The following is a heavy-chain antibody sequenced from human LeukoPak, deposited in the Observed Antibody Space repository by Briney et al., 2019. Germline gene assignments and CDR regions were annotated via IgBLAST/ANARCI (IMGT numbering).Heavy chain of an antibody. V-gene: IGHV4-4*02. CDR2: IYHSGST. CDR1: GGSISSSNW. CDR3: ARVHRGYDILTGYYATLQIDY. D-gene: IGHD3-9*01. J-gene: IGHJ4*02. Sequence: SETLSLTCAVSGGSISSSNWWSWVRQPPGKGLEWIGEIYHSGSTNYNPSLKSRVTISVDKSKNQFSLKLSSVTAADTAVYYCARVHRGYDILTGYYATLQIDYWGQGTLVTVSS.